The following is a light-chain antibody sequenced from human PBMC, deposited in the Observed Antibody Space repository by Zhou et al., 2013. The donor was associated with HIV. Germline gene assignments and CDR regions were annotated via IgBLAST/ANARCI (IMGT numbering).Light chain of an antibody. CDR3: QQLNSYPRVT. Sequence: DIQMTQSPSSLSASVGDRVTITCQASQDISNYLNWYQQKPGKAPKLLIYAASTLQSGVPSRFSGSGSGTEFTLTISSLQPEDFATYYCQQLNSYPRVTFGRRDQGGDQT. V-gene: IGKV1-9*01. CDR1: QDISNY. CDR2: AAS. J-gene: IGKJ4*01.